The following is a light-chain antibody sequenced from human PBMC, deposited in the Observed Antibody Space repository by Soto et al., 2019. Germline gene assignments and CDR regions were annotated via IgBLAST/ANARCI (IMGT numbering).Light chain of an antibody. CDR2: GAS. Sequence: EILMTQSPATLSVSPGERVILSCRASQSVGSTLAWYQQKPGQAPRLLIRGASTRATGVPARFSGSGSGTEFTLTICSLQSEDFAVYYCQHYSTSLTFGGGTTLEIK. J-gene: IGKJ4*02. CDR1: QSVGST. CDR3: QHYSTSLT. V-gene: IGKV3-15*01.